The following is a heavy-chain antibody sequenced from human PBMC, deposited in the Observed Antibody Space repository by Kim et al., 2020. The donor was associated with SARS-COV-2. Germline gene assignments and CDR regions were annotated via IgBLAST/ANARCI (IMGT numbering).Heavy chain of an antibody. Sequence: YYADSVKGRFSISRDNAKNSLYLQMNSLRAEDTAVYYCARVLVRGGYFDYWGQGTLVTVSS. V-gene: IGHV3-48*03. J-gene: IGHJ4*02. D-gene: IGHD3-10*01. CDR3: ARVLVRGGYFDY.